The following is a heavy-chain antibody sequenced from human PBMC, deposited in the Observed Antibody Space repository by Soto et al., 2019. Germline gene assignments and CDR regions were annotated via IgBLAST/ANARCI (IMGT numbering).Heavy chain of an antibody. D-gene: IGHD3-3*01. CDR3: ARDALRDYDFWSGYYYYYMDV. J-gene: IGHJ6*03. V-gene: IGHV3-21*01. CDR1: GFTFSSYS. CDR2: ISSSSSYI. Sequence: EVQLVESGGGLVKPGGSLRLSCAASGFTFSSYSMNWVRQAPGKGLEWVSSISSSSSYIYYADSVKGRFTISRDNAKNSLYLQMNSLRAEDTAVYYCARDALRDYDFWSGYYYYYMDVWGKGTTVTVSS.